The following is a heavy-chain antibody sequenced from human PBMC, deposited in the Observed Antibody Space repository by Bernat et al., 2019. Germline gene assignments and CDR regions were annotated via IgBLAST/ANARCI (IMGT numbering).Heavy chain of an antibody. CDR2: ISYDGSNK. Sequence: QVQLVESGGSVVQPGRSLRLSCAASGFTFSSYAMHWVRQAPGKGLEWVAVISYDGSNKYYADSVKGRFTISRDNSKNTLYLQMNSLRAEDTAVYYCARDGIAVAGTGYFDYWGQGTLVTVSS. J-gene: IGHJ4*02. V-gene: IGHV3-30*01. CDR1: GFTFSSYA. D-gene: IGHD6-19*01. CDR3: ARDGIAVAGTGYFDY.